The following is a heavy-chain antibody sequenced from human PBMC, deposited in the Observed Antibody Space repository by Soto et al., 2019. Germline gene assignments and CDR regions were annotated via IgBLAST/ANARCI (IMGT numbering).Heavy chain of an antibody. Sequence: PSETLSLTCAFYGGSFSGYYWSWIRQPPGKGLEWIGEINHSGSTNYNPSLKSRVTISVDTSKNQFSLKLSSVTAADTAVYYCARGSGGIVATTDLGVGGGDCHHWPRGFDPWGQGTLVTVSS. CDR3: ARGSGGIVATTDLGVGGGDCHHWPRGFDP. V-gene: IGHV4-34*01. J-gene: IGHJ5*02. D-gene: IGHD5-12*01. CDR2: INHSGST. CDR1: GGSFSGYY.